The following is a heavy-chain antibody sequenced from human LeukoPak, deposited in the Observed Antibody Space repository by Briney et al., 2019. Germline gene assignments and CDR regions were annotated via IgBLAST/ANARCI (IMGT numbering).Heavy chain of an antibody. Sequence: GGSLRLSCAASGFTFSDYWMHWVRQGPGKGLVWVSRMYSDGSRTTYADSVKGRFTISGDNAKNTLYLQMNSLRAEDTAMYYCTRSGRGGAFDIWGRGTMVTVSS. J-gene: IGHJ3*02. D-gene: IGHD1-26*01. CDR1: GFTFSDYW. CDR2: MYSDGSRT. CDR3: TRSGRGGAFDI. V-gene: IGHV3-74*03.